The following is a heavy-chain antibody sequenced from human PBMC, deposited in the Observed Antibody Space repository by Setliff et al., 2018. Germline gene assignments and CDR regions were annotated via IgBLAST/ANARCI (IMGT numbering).Heavy chain of an antibody. CDR2: MNPNSGNT. D-gene: IGHD2-21*02. Sequence: GASVKVSCKASGYTFTSYDINWVRQATGQGLEWMGWMNPNSGNTVYADPVKGRFTISRDNADNTLNLQMNTLRAEDTGVYYCGRDDTGSGDKFDYWSQGTLVTVSS. CDR3: GRDDTGSGDKFDY. J-gene: IGHJ4*02. CDR1: GYTFTSYD. V-gene: IGHV1-8*02.